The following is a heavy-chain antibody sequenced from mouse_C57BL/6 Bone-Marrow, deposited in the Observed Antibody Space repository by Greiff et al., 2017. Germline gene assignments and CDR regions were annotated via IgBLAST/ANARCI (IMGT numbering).Heavy chain of an antibody. CDR1: GYTFTGYW. CDR3: ASRYNGSILVPDTDY. V-gene: IGHV1-9*01. CDR2: ILPGSGST. J-gene: IGHJ2*01. D-gene: IGHD1-1*01. Sequence: QVQLQQSGAELMKPGASVKFSCKASGYTFTGYWIEWVKQRPGHGLEWIGEILPGSGSTNYNAKFQGKATFTADTSANTPYMQLSSLTTDDSAIYYSASRYNGSILVPDTDYWGQGTTLTVSS.